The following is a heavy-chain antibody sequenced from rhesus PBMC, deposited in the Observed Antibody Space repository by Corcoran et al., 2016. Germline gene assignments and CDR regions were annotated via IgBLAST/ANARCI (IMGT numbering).Heavy chain of an antibody. Sequence: QVQLQESGPGVVKPSETLSLTCAVSGGSISDSYRWSCIRQPPGKGLECIGYIYGSSTSTNYNPSLKSGGTISKDPSKNQFSLKLSSVTAADTAVYYCASIPYSWTFDYWGQGVLVTVSS. CDR1: GGSISDSYR. CDR3: ASIPYSWTFDY. V-gene: IGHV4S10*01. J-gene: IGHJ4*01. CDR2: IYGSSTST. D-gene: IGHD1-1-1*01.